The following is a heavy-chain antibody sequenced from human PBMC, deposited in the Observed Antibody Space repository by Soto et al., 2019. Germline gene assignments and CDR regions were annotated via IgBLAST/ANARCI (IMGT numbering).Heavy chain of an antibody. V-gene: IGHV3-64*07. CDR3: ARARIGAAGTKYYFDY. J-gene: IGHJ4*02. CDR1: GFTFSNFA. Sequence: VQLAESGGGLVQPGGSLRLSCAASGFTFSNFAVHWVRQAPGKGPEFVSGISSTGASIFYADSVKGRVTIPRDNSKNTVNLQMGSLKPEDTAVYYCARARIGAAGTKYYFDYWGRGTLVTVSS. CDR2: ISSTGASI. D-gene: IGHD6-13*01.